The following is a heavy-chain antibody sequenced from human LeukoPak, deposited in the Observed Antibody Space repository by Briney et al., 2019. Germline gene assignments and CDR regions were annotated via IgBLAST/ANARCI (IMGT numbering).Heavy chain of an antibody. V-gene: IGHV1-69*01. CDR3: ARTYCSSTSCYIREVGEYFQH. CDR2: TIPIFGTA. Sequence: SVKVSCKASGGTFSSYAISWVRQAPGQGLEWMGGTIPIFGTANYAQKFQGRVTITADESTSTAYMELSSLRSEDTAVYYCARTYCSSTSCYIREVGEYFQHWGQGTLVTVSS. CDR1: GGTFSSYA. D-gene: IGHD2-2*02. J-gene: IGHJ1*01.